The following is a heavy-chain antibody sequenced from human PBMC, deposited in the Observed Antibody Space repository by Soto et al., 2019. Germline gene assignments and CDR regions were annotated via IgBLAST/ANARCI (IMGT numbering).Heavy chain of an antibody. CDR1: GYTFTSHG. CDR3: ATEDVGPDGNDYYQNDQDG. J-gene: IGHJ6*02. D-gene: IGHD5-12*01. Sequence: GPSVKVSCKASGYTFTSHGITWVRQAPGQGLEWMGWISAYNGNTKYAQKFQGRVTMTKDTSTSTAYMELRSLRSDDKAVYYCATEDVGPDGNDYYQNDQDGWCQGHSVTVS. V-gene: IGHV1-18*04. CDR2: ISAYNGNT.